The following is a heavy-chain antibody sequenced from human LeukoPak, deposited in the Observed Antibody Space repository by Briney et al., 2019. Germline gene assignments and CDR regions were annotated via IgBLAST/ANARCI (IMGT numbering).Heavy chain of an antibody. V-gene: IGHV4-39*01. CDR1: GGSISSSSSY. Sequence: SETLSLTCTVSGGSISSSSSYWGCIRQPPGKGLEWIGSIYYSGSTYYNPSLRSRVNISVDTSKNQFSLQLNSVTAADTAVYYCAGHERGNYFDYWGQGTLVTVSS. CDR2: IYYSGST. J-gene: IGHJ4*02. CDR3: AGHERGNYFDY. D-gene: IGHD1-1*01.